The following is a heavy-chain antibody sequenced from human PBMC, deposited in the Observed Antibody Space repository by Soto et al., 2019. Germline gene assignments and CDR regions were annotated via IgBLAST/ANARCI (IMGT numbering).Heavy chain of an antibody. D-gene: IGHD4-17*01. CDR2: ITSTSSYI. V-gene: IGHV3-21*06. CDR3: TRDIPGGDYVGGY. Sequence: EVQLVESGGGLVKPGGSLRLSYAASGFTFSSYSLNWVRQAPGKGLEWLSSITSTSSYIYYADSVRGRFTISRDNAKNSLFLQMNSLRAEDTAVYYCTRDIPGGDYVGGYWGQGTLVTVSS. J-gene: IGHJ4*02. CDR1: GFTFSSYS.